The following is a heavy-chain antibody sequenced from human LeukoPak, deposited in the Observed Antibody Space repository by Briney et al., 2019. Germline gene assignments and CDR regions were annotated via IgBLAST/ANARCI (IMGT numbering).Heavy chain of an antibody. Sequence: ASVKVSCKVSGYTLTELSMHWVRQAPGKGLEWMGGFDPEDGETIYAQKFQGRVTMTEDTSTDTAYMELSSLGSEDTAVYYCATSMVRGVIITAEWYFDLWGRGTLVTVSS. CDR2: FDPEDGET. D-gene: IGHD3-10*01. CDR1: GYTLTELS. J-gene: IGHJ2*01. V-gene: IGHV1-24*01. CDR3: ATSMVRGVIITAEWYFDL.